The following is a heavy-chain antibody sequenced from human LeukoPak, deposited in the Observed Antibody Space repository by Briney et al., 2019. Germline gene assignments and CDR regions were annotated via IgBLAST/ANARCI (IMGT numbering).Heavy chain of an antibody. Sequence: GGSLRLSCAASGFTFSSYAMSWVRQAPGKGLEWVSAISGSGGSTYYADSVKGRFTISRDNSKNTLYLQMNSLRAEDTAVYYCAKDPHRSSSTGCHFDYWGQGTLVTVSS. CDR3: AKDPHRSSSTGCHFDY. J-gene: IGHJ4*02. CDR2: ISGSGGST. D-gene: IGHD2-2*01. V-gene: IGHV3-23*01. CDR1: GFTFSSYA.